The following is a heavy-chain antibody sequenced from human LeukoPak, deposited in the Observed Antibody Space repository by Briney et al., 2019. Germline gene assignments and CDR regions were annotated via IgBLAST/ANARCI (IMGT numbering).Heavy chain of an antibody. J-gene: IGHJ4*02. CDR1: GFTFSTYA. CDR3: AKAKSYTSSPIDF. D-gene: IGHD6-6*01. V-gene: IGHV3-23*01. Sequence: AGGSLRLSCAASGFTFSTYAVNWVRQAPGKGLEWVSAISNSGGNTYYADSVQGRFTIYRDNPKKTLYLQMDSLRGEDTAVYYCAKAKSYTSSPIDFWGQGTLVTVSS. CDR2: ISNSGGNT.